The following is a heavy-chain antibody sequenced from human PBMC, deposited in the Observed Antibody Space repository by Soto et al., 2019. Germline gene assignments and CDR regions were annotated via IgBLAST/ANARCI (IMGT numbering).Heavy chain of an antibody. CDR1: GFTFSSYA. Sequence: GGSLRLSCAASGFTFSSYAMSWVRQAPGKGLEWVSAISGSGGSTYYADSVKGRFTISRDNSKNTLYLQMNGLRAEETAVYYCANEGWGTYYDFWSGYYTGNYYYYYMDVWGKGTTVTVSS. V-gene: IGHV3-23*01. CDR3: ANEGWGTYYDFWSGYYTGNYYYYYMDV. J-gene: IGHJ6*03. CDR2: ISGSGGST. D-gene: IGHD3-3*01.